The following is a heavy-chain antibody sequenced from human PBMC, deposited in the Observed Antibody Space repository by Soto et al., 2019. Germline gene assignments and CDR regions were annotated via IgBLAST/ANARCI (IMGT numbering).Heavy chain of an antibody. D-gene: IGHD5-12*01. V-gene: IGHV3-33*06. J-gene: IGHJ4*02. CDR1: GFSLSSSV. CDR2: FWKDGNTK. CDR3: AKGKRPPPPYSAYEPFDS. Sequence: QVQLVESGGGVVQPGRSLRLSCAASGFSLSSSVMHWVRQAPGKGLEWVAVFWKDGNTKYYADSVKGRFIISRDNSKNTFYLELNSLRPEDTALYYCAKGKRPPPPYSAYEPFDSWGQGTLVSVSS.